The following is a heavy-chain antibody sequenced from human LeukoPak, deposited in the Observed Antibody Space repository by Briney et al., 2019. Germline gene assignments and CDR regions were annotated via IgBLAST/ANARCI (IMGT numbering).Heavy chain of an antibody. J-gene: IGHJ3*02. D-gene: IGHD2-21*02. Sequence: GASVKVSCKASGGTFISYAISWVRQAPGQGLEWMGGIIPIFGTANYAQKFQGRVTITTDESTSTAYMELSSLRSEDTAVYYSARALRVVTADDAFDIWGQGTMVTVSS. CDR2: IIPIFGTA. CDR3: ARALRVVTADDAFDI. CDR1: GGTFISYA. V-gene: IGHV1-69*05.